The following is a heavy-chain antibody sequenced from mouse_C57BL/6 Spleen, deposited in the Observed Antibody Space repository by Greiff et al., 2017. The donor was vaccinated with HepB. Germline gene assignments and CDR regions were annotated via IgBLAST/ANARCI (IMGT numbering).Heavy chain of an antibody. CDR3: ARYEGLRLDY. D-gene: IGHD2-4*01. CDR1: GYTFTGYW. CDR2: ILPGSGST. J-gene: IGHJ2*01. Sequence: VQLQQSGAELMKPGASVKLSCKATGYTFTGYWIEWVKQRPGHGLEWIGEILPGSGSTNYNVKFKGKATFTADTSSNTAYMQLSSLTTEDSAIYYCARYEGLRLDYWGQGTTLTVSS. V-gene: IGHV1-9*01.